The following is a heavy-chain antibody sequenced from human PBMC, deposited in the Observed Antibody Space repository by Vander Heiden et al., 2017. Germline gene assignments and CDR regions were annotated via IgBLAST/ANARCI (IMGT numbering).Heavy chain of an antibody. CDR2: IYPGDSDT. J-gene: IGHJ4*02. Sequence: EVQLVQSGAAVKKPGESLKISCQGFGYSFTSPWIAWVRQMPGKGLEWMGIIYPGDSDTTYSPSFQGQVTISVDKSISTAYLQWSSLRASDTAIYYCARLVSRSSPEVWFWGQGTLVTVSS. CDR3: ARLVSRSSPEVWF. V-gene: IGHV5-51*01. CDR1: GYSFTSPW. D-gene: IGHD6-6*01.